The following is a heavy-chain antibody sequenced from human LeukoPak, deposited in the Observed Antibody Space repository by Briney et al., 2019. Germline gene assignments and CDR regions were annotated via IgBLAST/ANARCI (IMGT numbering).Heavy chain of an antibody. CDR3: ARVELAGYNADY. CDR2: MNPNSGNT. CDR1: GYTFTEHG. D-gene: IGHD5-24*01. J-gene: IGHJ4*02. Sequence: GASVKVSCKASGYTFTEHGIGWVRQAPGQGLEWMGWMNPNSGNTGYAQKFQGRVTMTRNTSISTAYMELSSLRSEDTAVYYCARVELAGYNADYWGQGTLVTVSS. V-gene: IGHV1-8*01.